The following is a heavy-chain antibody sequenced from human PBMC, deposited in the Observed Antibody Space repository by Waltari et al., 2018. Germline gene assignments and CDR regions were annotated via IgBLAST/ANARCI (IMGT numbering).Heavy chain of an antibody. CDR2: INPSGGST. J-gene: IGHJ6*02. CDR3: ALDTGALWMDV. V-gene: IGHV1-46*01. D-gene: IGHD2-21*01. CDR1: EYTFTSSY. Sequence: QVQLVQSGAEVKKPGASVKISCKTSEYTFTSSYIHWVRQAPGQGLEWMGIINPSGGSTIYGQKFQGGVTMTRDTSTSTVYMELSSLRSDDTAVYYCALDTGALWMDVWGQGTTVTVSS.